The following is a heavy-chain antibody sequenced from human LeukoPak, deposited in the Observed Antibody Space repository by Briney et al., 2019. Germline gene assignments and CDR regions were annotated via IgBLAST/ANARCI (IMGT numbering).Heavy chain of an antibody. CDR1: GASVSSGYNY. CDR2: IYDGGRT. Sequence: SETLSLTCTVSGASVSSGYNYWTWIRQPPGKGLEWIAYIYDGGRTNYNPSLKSRVTISVDTSKNQFSLKVTSVTAADAAVYYCAKGEWRVEVAGVNPLDHWGQGTLVTVSS. D-gene: IGHD3-16*01. J-gene: IGHJ4*02. CDR3: AKGEWRVEVAGVNPLDH. V-gene: IGHV4-61*01.